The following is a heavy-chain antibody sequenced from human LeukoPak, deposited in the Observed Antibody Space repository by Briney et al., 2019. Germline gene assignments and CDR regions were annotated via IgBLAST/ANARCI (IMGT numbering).Heavy chain of an antibody. J-gene: IGHJ6*03. CDR1: GFTSSTYG. CDR2: VRYDVSDK. Sequence: GGSLRLSCAPSGFTSSTYGMTWVRQAPGQGLGWVAFVRYDVSDKYYVASVKGRFTISRYHSRNTLYLPMNSLRAEDTAVYYCAKGAGYGDLGYFYYMDVWGKGTTVTVSS. D-gene: IGHD4-17*01. CDR3: AKGAGYGDLGYFYYMDV. V-gene: IGHV3-30*02.